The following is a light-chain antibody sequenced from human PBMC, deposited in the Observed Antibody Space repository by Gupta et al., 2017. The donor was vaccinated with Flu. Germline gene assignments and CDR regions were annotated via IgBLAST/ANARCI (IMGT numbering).Light chain of an antibody. Sequence: DVEMTQSPLSLPATLGQTTSISCRSSQGLVSSVENTYLHWFQQRPGQSPRLLTYQVSHRESGVPDRFSGSGSGTEFTFTISSVQAEDVGIYYCKQGNNGPWAFGQGTKVEIK. J-gene: IGKJ1*01. CDR3: KQGNNGPWA. V-gene: IGKV2-30*01. CDR1: QGLVSSVENTY. CDR2: QVS.